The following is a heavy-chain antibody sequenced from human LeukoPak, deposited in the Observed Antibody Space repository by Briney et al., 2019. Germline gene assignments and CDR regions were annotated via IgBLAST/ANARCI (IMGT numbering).Heavy chain of an antibody. D-gene: IGHD1-26*01. J-gene: IGHJ4*02. CDR3: ARHKGGRYSGSYLDY. V-gene: IGHV4-4*09. Sequence: SETLSLTCTVSGGSISNYYWSWIRQPPGKGLEWIGYIYTSGSTNYNPSLKSRVTISVDTSKNQFSLKLTSVTAADTAVYYCARHKGGRYSGSYLDYWGQATLVAVSS. CDR1: GGSISNYY. CDR2: IYTSGST.